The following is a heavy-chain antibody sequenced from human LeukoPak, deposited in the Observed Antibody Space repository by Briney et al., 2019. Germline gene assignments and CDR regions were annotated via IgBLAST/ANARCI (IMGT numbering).Heavy chain of an antibody. CDR2: IRYDGNNK. CDR1: GFTFSSYG. CDR3: AKLISTYDY. J-gene: IGHJ4*02. V-gene: IGHV3-30*02. Sequence: GGSLRLSCAASGFTFSSYGMHWVRQAPGKGLEWVAFIRYDGNNKYYTDSVKGRFTISRDNSKNTLYLQMNSLRAEDTAMYYCAKLISTYDYWGQGTLVLVSS.